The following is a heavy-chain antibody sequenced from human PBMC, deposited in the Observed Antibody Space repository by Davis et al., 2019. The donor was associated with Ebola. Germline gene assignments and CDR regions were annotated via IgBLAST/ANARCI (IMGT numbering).Heavy chain of an antibody. V-gene: IGHV4-59*01. CDR3: ARAPPPRYMDV. CDR1: GGSISSYY. J-gene: IGHJ6*03. Sequence: PGGSLRLSCTVSGGSISSYYWSWIRQPPGKGLEWIGYIYYSGSTNYNPSLKSRVTISVDTSENQFSLKLRSVTAADTAVYYCARAPPPRYMDVWGKGTTVTVSS. CDR2: IYYSGST.